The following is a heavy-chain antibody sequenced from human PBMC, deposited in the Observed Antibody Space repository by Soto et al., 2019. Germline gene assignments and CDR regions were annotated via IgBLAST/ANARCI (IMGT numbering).Heavy chain of an antibody. CDR3: ARLIVLMVTAPGFDPPWFDP. CDR2: INHSGST. Sequence: ETLSLTCAVYGGSFSGYYWSWIRQPPGKGLEWIGEINHSGSTNYNPSLKSRVTISVDTSKNQFSLKLSSVTAADTAVYYCARLIVLMVTAPGFDPPWFDPWGQGTLVTVSS. J-gene: IGHJ5*02. D-gene: IGHD2-8*01. CDR1: GGSFSGYY. V-gene: IGHV4-34*01.